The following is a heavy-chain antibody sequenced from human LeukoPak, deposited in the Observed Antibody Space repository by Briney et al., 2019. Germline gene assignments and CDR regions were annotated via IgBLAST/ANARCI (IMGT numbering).Heavy chain of an antibody. V-gene: IGHV4-30-2*01. Sequence: SETLSLTCTVSGGSVSSGDYYWSWIRQPPGKGLEWIGSVYHSGETYYNPSLNSRVTISVDRSKNQFSLKLSSVTAADTAVYYCARDFFSSGYYSSLGYWGQGTLVTVSS. J-gene: IGHJ4*02. D-gene: IGHD3-22*01. CDR2: VYHSGET. CDR1: GGSVSSGDYY. CDR3: ARDFFSSGYYSSLGY.